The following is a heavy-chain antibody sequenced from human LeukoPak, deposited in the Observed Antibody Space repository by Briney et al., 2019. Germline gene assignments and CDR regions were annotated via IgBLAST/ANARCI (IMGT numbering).Heavy chain of an antibody. D-gene: IGHD6-19*01. J-gene: IGHJ4*02. CDR3: ARVPKEYSSGWHYPFDY. Sequence: ASVKVSCKASGYTFTSYDINWVRQATGQGLEWMGWMNPNSGYTDYAQKFQGRVTITADKSTSTAYMELSSLRSEDTAVYYCARVPKEYSSGWHYPFDYWGQGTLVTVSS. V-gene: IGHV1-8*01. CDR1: GYTFTSYD. CDR2: MNPNSGYT.